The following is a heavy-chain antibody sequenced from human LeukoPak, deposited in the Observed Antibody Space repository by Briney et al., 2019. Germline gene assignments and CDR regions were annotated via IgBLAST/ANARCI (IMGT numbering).Heavy chain of an antibody. CDR3: ARVGLNWFDP. CDR1: GVTFGSSD. D-gene: IGHD3-10*01. CDR2: IIPIFGSA. Sequence: ALVKVSCKASGVTFGSSDISWVRQAPGQGLEWMGGIIPIFGSAIYAQKFQGRVTITADTSTSTAYMELTSLRSEDTAVYYCARVGLNWFDPWGQGTLVTVSS. V-gene: IGHV1-69*06. J-gene: IGHJ5*02.